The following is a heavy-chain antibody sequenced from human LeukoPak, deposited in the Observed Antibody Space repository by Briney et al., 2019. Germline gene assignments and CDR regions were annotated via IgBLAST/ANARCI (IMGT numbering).Heavy chain of an antibody. D-gene: IGHD6-6*01. CDR3: ARGMYSSSSLDY. J-gene: IGHJ4*02. CDR2: MNPNSGNT. CDR1: GYTFTSYD. V-gene: IGHV1-8*01. Sequence: APVKVSCKASGYTFTSYDINWVRQATGQGLEWMGWMNPNSGNTGYAQKFQGRVTMTRNTSISTAYMELSSLRSEDTAVYYCARGMYSSSSLDYWGQGTLVTVSS.